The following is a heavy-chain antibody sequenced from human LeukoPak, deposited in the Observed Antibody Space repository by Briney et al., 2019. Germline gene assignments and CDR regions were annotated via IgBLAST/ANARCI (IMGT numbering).Heavy chain of an antibody. Sequence: PSETLSLTCTVSGGSISSYYWSWIRQPPGKGLEWIGYIYYSGSTNYNPSLKSRVTISVDTSKNQFSLKLSSVTAADTAVYYCASSIAARHSYYYYMDVWGKGTTVTVSS. CDR1: GGSISSYY. CDR2: IYYSGST. CDR3: ASSIAARHSYYYYMDV. V-gene: IGHV4-59*01. J-gene: IGHJ6*03. D-gene: IGHD6-6*01.